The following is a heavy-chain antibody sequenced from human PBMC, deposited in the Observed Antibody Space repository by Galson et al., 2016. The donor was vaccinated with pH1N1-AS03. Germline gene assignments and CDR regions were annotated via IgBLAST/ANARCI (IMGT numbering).Heavy chain of an antibody. CDR3: AKARGLVPPKYFFDY. CDR2: IHDDGVGK. V-gene: IGHV3-23*01. D-gene: IGHD3/OR15-3a*01. Sequence: SLRLSCAASGFSFSNFAVTWVRQAPGKGLEWVSLIHDDGVGKYYADSVKGRFTISRDNSKNTLFLQMNSLSDEDTAVYYCAKARGLVPPKYFFDYWGQGTLVAVPS. CDR1: GFSFSNFA. J-gene: IGHJ4*02.